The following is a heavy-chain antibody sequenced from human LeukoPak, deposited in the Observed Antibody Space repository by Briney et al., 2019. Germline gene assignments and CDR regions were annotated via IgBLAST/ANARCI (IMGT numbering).Heavy chain of an antibody. Sequence: PSETLSLTCTVSGGSISSSSYYWGWIRQPPGKGLEWIGSIYYSGSTYYSPSLKSRVTISVDTSKNQFSLKLSSVTAADTAVYYCARADSKITIFGVASHYYMDVWGKGTTVTVSS. J-gene: IGHJ6*03. CDR1: GGSISSSSYY. CDR2: IYYSGST. V-gene: IGHV4-39*07. CDR3: ARADSKITIFGVASHYYMDV. D-gene: IGHD3-3*01.